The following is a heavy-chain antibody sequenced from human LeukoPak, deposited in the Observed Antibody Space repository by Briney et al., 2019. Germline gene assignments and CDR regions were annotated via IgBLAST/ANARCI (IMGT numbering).Heavy chain of an antibody. D-gene: IGHD1-26*01. V-gene: IGHV5-51*01. CDR2: VYPDDSDT. CDR3: ARPSGTYFPFDY. Sequence: GASLQISCKTSGSIFTRYWIAWVRQPPGKGLEWMGIVYPDDSDTRYSPAFQGQVTISADKSIPPAYLHWSSLKASDTAVYYCARPSGTYFPFDYWGQGTLVTVSS. J-gene: IGHJ4*02. CDR1: GSIFTRYW.